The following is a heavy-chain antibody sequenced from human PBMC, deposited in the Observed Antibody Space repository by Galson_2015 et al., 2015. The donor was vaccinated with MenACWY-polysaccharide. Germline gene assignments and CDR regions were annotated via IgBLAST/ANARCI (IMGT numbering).Heavy chain of an antibody. CDR2: ISYDGSNN. Sequence: SLRLSCAASGFTFSSYGLHWVRQGPGKGLEWVAVISYDGSNNYYADSVKGRFTSSRNNSKNTLYLQMNSLRAEDTAVYYCATEKRPGGSYSIEGFDYWGQGTLVTVSS. J-gene: IGHJ4*02. D-gene: IGHD1-26*01. CDR3: ATEKRPGGSYSIEGFDY. V-gene: IGHV3-30*03. CDR1: GFTFSSYG.